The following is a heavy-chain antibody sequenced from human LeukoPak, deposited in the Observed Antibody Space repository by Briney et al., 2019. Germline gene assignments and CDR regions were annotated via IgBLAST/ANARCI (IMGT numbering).Heavy chain of an antibody. Sequence: GGSLRLSCAASGFTFSSYAMNWVRQAPGKGLEWVSYISSSGTTIYYADSVKGRFTISRDNAKNSLYLQMNSLRVEDTAVYYCARDHDFWSGHTLSWFDPWGQGTLVTVSS. J-gene: IGHJ5*02. CDR2: ISSSGTTI. V-gene: IGHV3-48*04. CDR1: GFTFSSYA. D-gene: IGHD3-3*01. CDR3: ARDHDFWSGHTLSWFDP.